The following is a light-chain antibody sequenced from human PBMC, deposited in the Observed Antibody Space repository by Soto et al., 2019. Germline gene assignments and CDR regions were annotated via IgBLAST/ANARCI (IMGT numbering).Light chain of an antibody. CDR3: QHYSTYPYT. J-gene: IGKJ2*01. Sequence: DIQMTQSPSTLSASVGDRIVITCRASQSINEWLAWYQQKPGKAPTLLISDASNLESGVPSRFSGSGSGTDFTLTINSLQPDDFATYFCQHYSTYPYTFGQGNKLEMK. CDR1: QSINEW. V-gene: IGKV1-5*01. CDR2: DAS.